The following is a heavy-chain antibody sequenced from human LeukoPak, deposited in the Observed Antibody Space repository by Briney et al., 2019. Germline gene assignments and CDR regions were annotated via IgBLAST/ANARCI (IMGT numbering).Heavy chain of an antibody. CDR1: GFTFNNYA. J-gene: IGHJ4*02. Sequence: GGSLRLSCAASGFTFNNYAMSWVRQAPGKGLEWVSGISGSGSNTYYADSVKDRFTISRDNAKNSLYLQMNSLRDEDTAVYYCARNAPPDYWGQGTLVTVSS. V-gene: IGHV3-23*01. D-gene: IGHD2-2*01. CDR2: ISGSGSNT. CDR3: ARNAPPDY.